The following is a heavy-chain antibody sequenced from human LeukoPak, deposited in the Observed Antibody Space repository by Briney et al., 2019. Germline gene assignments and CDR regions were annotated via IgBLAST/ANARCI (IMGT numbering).Heavy chain of an antibody. V-gene: IGHV3-48*03. D-gene: IGHD1-26*01. CDR2: ISSSGSTI. CDR3: ARVQRWELPQGVYYYSYRMDV. J-gene: IGHJ6*02. CDR1: GFTFSSYE. Sequence: PGGSLRFSCAASGFTFSSYEMDWVRQAPGKGLEWVSYISSSGSTIYYADSVKGRFTISRDNAKNSLYLQMNSLRAEETAVYYCARVQRWELPQGVYYYSYRMDVWGQGTTVTVSS.